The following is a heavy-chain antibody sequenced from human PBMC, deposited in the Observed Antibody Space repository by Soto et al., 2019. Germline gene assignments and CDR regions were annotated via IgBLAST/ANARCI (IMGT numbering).Heavy chain of an antibody. CDR1: GFTFSDYC. V-gene: IGHV3-11*01. CDR3: ASRITGRRGGYYYYGMDV. CDR2: ISSSGSTI. Sequence: GASLGVCWAASGFTFSDYCRSWIRQAPGKWLEWVSYISSSGSTIYYADSVKGRFTISRVNAKNSLYLQMNSLRAEDTAVYYCASRITGRRGGYYYYGMDVWGQGTTVTVSS. D-gene: IGHD1-20*01. J-gene: IGHJ6*02.